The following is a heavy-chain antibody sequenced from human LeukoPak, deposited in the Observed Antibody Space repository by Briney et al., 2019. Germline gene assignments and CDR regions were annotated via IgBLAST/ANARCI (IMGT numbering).Heavy chain of an antibody. CDR2: IYPGDCDT. Sequence: GESLKISCKGSGYNLTTYWIVWLLQMPGKGLEWMAIIYPGDCDTRYSPSFQGQVTISADKSISTAYLQWSSLKASDSAIYYCARRARIVGAAGPVGSTGAFDMWGQGTLVTVSS. J-gene: IGHJ4*01. V-gene: IGHV5-51*01. CDR1: GYNLTTYW. D-gene: IGHD1-26*01. CDR3: ARRARIVGAAGPVGSTGAFDM.